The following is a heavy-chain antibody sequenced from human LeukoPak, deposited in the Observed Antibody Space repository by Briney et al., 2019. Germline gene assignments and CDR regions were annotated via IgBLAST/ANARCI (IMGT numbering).Heavy chain of an antibody. CDR1: GFTFSSYA. Sequence: GRSLRLSCAASGFTFSSYAMHWVRQAPGKGLEWVAVISYDGSNKYYADSVKGRFTISRDNSKNTLYLQMNSLRAEDTAVYYCARETRAFDYWGQGTLVTVSS. J-gene: IGHJ4*02. CDR2: ISYDGSNK. V-gene: IGHV3-30*04. CDR3: ARETRAFDY.